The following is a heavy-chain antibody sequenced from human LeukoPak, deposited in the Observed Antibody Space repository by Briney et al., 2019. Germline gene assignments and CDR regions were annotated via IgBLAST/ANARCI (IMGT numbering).Heavy chain of an antibody. CDR1: GGSISSFNW. J-gene: IGHJ4*02. CDR2: IYHGGST. V-gene: IGHV4-4*02. Sequence: SETLSLTCAVSGGSISSFNWWSWVRQPPGKGLEWIGEIYHGGSTNYNPSLKSRVAMSVDRARNQFSLRLNSVTAADTAVYYCARVGKIGYDILTGCYPDYWGQGTLVTVSS. CDR3: ARVGKIGYDILTGCYPDY. D-gene: IGHD3-9*01.